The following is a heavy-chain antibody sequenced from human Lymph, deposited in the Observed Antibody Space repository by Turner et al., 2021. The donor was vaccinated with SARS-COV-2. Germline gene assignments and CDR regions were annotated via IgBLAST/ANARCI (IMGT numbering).Heavy chain of an antibody. Sequence: QVQLQQWGAGLLKPSETLSLTCAVYGGSFSGYYWSWIRQPPGKGLEWFGEINHTGSTNYNPSLKSRVTISVDTSKNQFSLKLSSVTAADTAVYYCARVWVRWWYFDLWGRGTLVTVSS. V-gene: IGHV4-34*01. CDR2: INHTGST. CDR1: GGSFSGYY. D-gene: IGHD7-27*01. J-gene: IGHJ2*01. CDR3: ARVWVRWWYFDL.